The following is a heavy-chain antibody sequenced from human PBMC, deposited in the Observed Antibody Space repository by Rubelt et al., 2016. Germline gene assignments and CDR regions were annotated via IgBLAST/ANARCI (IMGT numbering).Heavy chain of an antibody. V-gene: IGHV3-30*03. J-gene: IGHJ6*02. Sequence: VQLVESGGGLVQPGGSLRLSCAASGFTFSSYWMSWVRQAPGKGLEWVALISSNGKIKNYADSVKGRSTISSADSKTTLYVGLSRLSAEDSAGYYCARGHSIDDYHYGMDVWGHGTTVTVTS. CDR2: ISSNGKIK. CDR3: ARGHSIDDYHYGMDV. CDR1: GFTFSSYW.